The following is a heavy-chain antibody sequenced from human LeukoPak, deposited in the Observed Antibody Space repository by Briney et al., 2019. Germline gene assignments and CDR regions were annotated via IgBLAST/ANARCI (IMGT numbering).Heavy chain of an antibody. J-gene: IGHJ4*02. CDR3: ARDSEDFWSGYGEYYFDY. Sequence: ASVTVSCTASGYTFTIYGISWVRQAPGQGLEWMGWISAYNGNTNYAQKLQGRVTITTDTSTSTAYTELRSLRSDDTAVYYCARDSEDFWSGYGEYYFDYWGQGTLVTVSS. CDR1: GYTFTIYG. V-gene: IGHV1-18*01. CDR2: ISAYNGNT. D-gene: IGHD3-3*01.